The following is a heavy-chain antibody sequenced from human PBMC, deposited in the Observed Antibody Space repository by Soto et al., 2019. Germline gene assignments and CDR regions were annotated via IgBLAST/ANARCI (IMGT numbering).Heavy chain of an antibody. CDR3: ARGANGYYYVEY. CDR2: ITRDGSST. CDR1: GFSLSDYW. J-gene: IGHJ4*02. Sequence: EVQLVESGGGLVQPGGSLRLSCAASGFSLSDYWMHWVRQAPGEGLVWLSRITRDGSSTNYADSVKGRFTISRANAKNTLYLHVNRLRGEDTAVYYCARGANGYYYVEYWGQGTLVTVSS. V-gene: IGHV3-74*01. D-gene: IGHD5-18*01.